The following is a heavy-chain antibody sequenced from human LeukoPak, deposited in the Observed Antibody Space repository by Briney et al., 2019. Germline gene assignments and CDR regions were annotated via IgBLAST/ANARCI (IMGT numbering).Heavy chain of an antibody. CDR1: GFTVSSNY. V-gene: IGHV3-53*01. J-gene: IGHJ4*02. Sequence: GGSLRLSCAASGFTVSSNYMSWVRQAPGKGLEWVSVIYSGGSTCYADSVKGRFTISRDNSKNTLYLQMNSLRAEDTAVYYCARAPRSLEYCSGGSCYSFVPPYFDYWGQGTLVTVSS. CDR2: IYSGGST. D-gene: IGHD2-15*01. CDR3: ARAPRSLEYCSGGSCYSFVPPYFDY.